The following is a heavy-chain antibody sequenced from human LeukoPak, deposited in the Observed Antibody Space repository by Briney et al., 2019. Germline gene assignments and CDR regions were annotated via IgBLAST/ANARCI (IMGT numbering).Heavy chain of an antibody. CDR2: IYYSGST. CDR3: ARGPVLRFLEWHMDV. V-gene: IGHV4-59*01. Sequence: PSETLSLTCTVSGGSISSYYWSWIRQPPGKGLEWIGYIYYSGSTNYNPSLKSRVTISVDTSKNQFSLKLSSVTAADTAVYYCARGPVLRFLEWHMDVWGKGTTVTVSS. CDR1: GGSISSYY. J-gene: IGHJ6*03. D-gene: IGHD3-3*01.